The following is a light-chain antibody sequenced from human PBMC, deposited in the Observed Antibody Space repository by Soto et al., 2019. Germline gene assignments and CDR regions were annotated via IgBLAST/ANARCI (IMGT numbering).Light chain of an antibody. Sequence: QSVLTQPTSESGSAGKSITISCTGTSSDVGGYNYVSWYQQHPGKAPKVMIYDVSNRPSGVSNRFSGSKSGNTASLTISGLQAEDEADYYCSSYTSSSTYVVFGGGTKLTV. CDR1: SSDVGGYNY. V-gene: IGLV2-14*01. CDR2: DVS. J-gene: IGLJ2*01. CDR3: SSYTSSSTYVV.